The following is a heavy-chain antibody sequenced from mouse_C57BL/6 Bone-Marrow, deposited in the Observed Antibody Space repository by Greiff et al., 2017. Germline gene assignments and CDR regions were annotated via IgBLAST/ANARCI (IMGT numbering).Heavy chain of an antibody. V-gene: IGHV1-61*01. J-gene: IGHJ3*01. CDR3: AREGLRRRSLAWFAY. CDR2: IYPSDSET. D-gene: IGHD2-4*01. CDR1: GYTFTSYW. Sequence: QVQLQQPGAELVRPGSSVKLSCKASGYTFTSYWMDWVKQRPEQGLEWIGNIYPSDSETHYNQKFKDKATLTVDKSSSTAYMQLSSLTSEDSAVYYCAREGLRRRSLAWFAYWGQGTLVTVSA.